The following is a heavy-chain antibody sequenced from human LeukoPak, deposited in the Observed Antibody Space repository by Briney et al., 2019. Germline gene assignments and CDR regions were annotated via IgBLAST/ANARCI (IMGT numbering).Heavy chain of an antibody. D-gene: IGHD4-23*01. CDR1: GFTFSSYS. CDR2: ISTSSNYI. Sequence: GGSLRLACAASGFTFSSYSMNWVRQAPGKGLEWVSSISTSSNYIYYADSVKGRFTISRDNAKNSLFLQMNSLRAEDTAVYYCARGAAVGTPPVDYWGQGTLVTVSS. CDR3: ARGAAVGTPPVDY. J-gene: IGHJ4*02. V-gene: IGHV3-21*01.